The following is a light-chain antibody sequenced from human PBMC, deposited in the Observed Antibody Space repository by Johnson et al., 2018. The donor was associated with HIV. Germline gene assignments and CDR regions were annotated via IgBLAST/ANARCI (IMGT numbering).Light chain of an antibody. CDR3: GTWDTSLSPGGV. J-gene: IGLJ1*01. Sequence: QSVLTQPPSVSAAPGQKVTISCSGSNSNIGTTYVSWYKQVPGTAPKLLIYENTKRPSGIPDRFSGSKSGTSATLGITGLQTGDEADYYCGTWDTSLSPGGVFGSGTKVTVL. CDR1: NSNIGTTY. V-gene: IGLV1-51*02. CDR2: ENT.